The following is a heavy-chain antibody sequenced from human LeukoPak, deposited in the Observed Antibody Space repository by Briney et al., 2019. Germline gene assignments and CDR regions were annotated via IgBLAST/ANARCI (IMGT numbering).Heavy chain of an antibody. J-gene: IGHJ4*02. CDR3: AKVRDTSGSRFDY. D-gene: IGHD3-22*01. Sequence: GGSLRLSCAASGFTFSSYSMNWVRQAPGKGLEWVSAISGSGGSTYYADSVKGRFTISRDNSKNTLYLQMNSLRDEDTAVYYCAKVRDTSGSRFDYWGQGTLVTVPS. V-gene: IGHV3-23*01. CDR2: ISGSGGST. CDR1: GFTFSSYS.